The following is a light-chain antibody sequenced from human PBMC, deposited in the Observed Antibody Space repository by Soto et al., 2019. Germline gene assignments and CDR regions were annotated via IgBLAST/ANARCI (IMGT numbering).Light chain of an antibody. CDR3: LSYDTSLSSPYV. CDR1: SSNIGPTYD. J-gene: IGLJ1*01. Sequence: QSVLTQPPSVSGAPRQRVTISCTGSSSNIGPTYDVHWYQQLPGAAPKLLIYGNNNRPSGVPDRFSGSKSGTSASLAITGLQAEDEDDYYCLSYDTSLSSPYVFGTGTKLTVL. CDR2: GNN. V-gene: IGLV1-40*01.